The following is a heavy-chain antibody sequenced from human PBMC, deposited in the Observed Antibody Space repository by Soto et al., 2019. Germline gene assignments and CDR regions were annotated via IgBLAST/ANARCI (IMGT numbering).Heavy chain of an antibody. J-gene: IGHJ6*02. Sequence: QPDGSLRLSCAASGFTFDDYAMHWVRQAPGKGLEWVSGISWNSGTIGYADSVKGRFTISRDNAKNSLYLQMNSLRAEDTALYYCAKDLQYVDYVPLHFYGMDVWGQGTTVTVSS. CDR1: GFTFDDYA. D-gene: IGHD4-17*01. V-gene: IGHV3-9*01. CDR3: AKDLQYVDYVPLHFYGMDV. CDR2: ISWNSGTI.